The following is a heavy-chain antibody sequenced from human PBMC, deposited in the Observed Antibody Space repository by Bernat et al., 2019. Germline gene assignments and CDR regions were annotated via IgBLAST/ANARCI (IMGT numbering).Heavy chain of an antibody. Sequence: QVQLVESGGGVVRPVTSLRLSCAASGFMFNTYGMLWVRLAPGKGLEWVAVISYDGTTKHSIEPVRDRFTISRDDSKNTLYLQMNSLRAEDTAGYYWGRDHPDLFDSWGQGTLVTVSS. CDR2: ISYDGTTK. CDR3: GRDHPDLFDS. CDR1: GFMFNTYG. J-gene: IGHJ4*02. V-gene: IGHV3-33*01.